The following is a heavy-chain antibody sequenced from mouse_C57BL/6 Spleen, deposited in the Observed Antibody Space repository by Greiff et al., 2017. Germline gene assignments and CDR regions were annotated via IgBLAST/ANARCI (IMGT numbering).Heavy chain of an antibody. Sequence: VQLQQPGAELVKPGASVKVSCKASGYTFTSYWMHWVKQRPGQGLEWIGRIHPSDSDTNYNQKFKGKATLTVDKSSSTAYMQLSSLTSEDSAVYYCATGDGYYVWFAYWGQGTLVTVSA. D-gene: IGHD2-3*01. CDR1: GYTFTSYW. CDR3: ATGDGYYVWFAY. V-gene: IGHV1-74*01. J-gene: IGHJ3*01. CDR2: IHPSDSDT.